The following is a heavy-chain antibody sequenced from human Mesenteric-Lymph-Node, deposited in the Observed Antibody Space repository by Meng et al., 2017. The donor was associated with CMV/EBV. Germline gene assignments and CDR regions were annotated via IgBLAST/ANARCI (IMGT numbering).Heavy chain of an antibody. CDR1: GCSISSSNW. CDR3: ARVYCSSTSCYTFDY. V-gene: IGHV4-4*02. J-gene: IGHJ4*02. D-gene: IGHD2-2*02. CDR2: IYHSGST. Sequence: SGCSISSSNWWSWVRQPPGKGLEWIGEIYHSGSTNYNPSLKSRVTISVDKSKNQFSLKLSSVTAADTAVYYCARVYCSSTSCYTFDYWGQGTLVTVSS.